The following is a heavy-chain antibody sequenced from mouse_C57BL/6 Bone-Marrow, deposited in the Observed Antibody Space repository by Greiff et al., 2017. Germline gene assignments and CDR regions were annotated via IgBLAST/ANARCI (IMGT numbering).Heavy chain of an antibody. CDR1: GFTFSSYA. V-gene: IGHV5-6*03. CDR2: ISSGGSYT. Sequence: EVKLMESGEGLVKPGGSLKLSCAASGFTFSSYAMSWVRQTPEKRLEWVATISSGGSYTYYPDSVKGRFTISRDNAKNTLYLQMSSLKSEDTAMYYCARQGYDYLDYWGQGTTLTVSS. CDR3: ARQGYDYLDY. D-gene: IGHD2-3*01. J-gene: IGHJ2*01.